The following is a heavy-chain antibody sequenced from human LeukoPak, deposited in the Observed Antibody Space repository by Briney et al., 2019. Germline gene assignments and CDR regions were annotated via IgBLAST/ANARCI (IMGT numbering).Heavy chain of an antibody. D-gene: IGHD5-12*01. CDR2: IYHSGST. V-gene: IGHV4-30-2*01. CDR1: GGSISSGGYS. Sequence: SETLSLTCAVSGGSISSGGYSWSWIRQPPGKGLEWIGYIYHSGSTYYNPPLKSQVSISVDRSKNQFSLKLSSVTAADTAVYYCARGGDIVATHFDYWGQGTLVTVSS. CDR3: ARGGDIVATHFDY. J-gene: IGHJ4*02.